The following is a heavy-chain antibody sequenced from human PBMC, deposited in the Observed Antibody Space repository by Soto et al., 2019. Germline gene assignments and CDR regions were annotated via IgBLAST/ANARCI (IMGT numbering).Heavy chain of an antibody. J-gene: IGHJ6*02. V-gene: IGHV4-59*01. CDR1: GGSISSYY. Sequence: SETLSLTCTVSGGSISSYYWSWIRQPPGKGLEWIGYIYYSGSTNYNPSLKSRVTMSVDTSKNQFSLKLTSVTAADTAVYYCARSGSSAWSVSYYGLDVWGPGTTVTVSS. CDR3: ARSGSSAWSVSYYGLDV. CDR2: IYYSGST. D-gene: IGHD6-19*01.